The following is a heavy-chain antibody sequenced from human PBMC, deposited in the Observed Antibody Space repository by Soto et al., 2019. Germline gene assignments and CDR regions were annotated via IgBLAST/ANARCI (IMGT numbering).Heavy chain of an antibody. J-gene: IGHJ4*02. D-gene: IGHD3-22*01. CDR2: IDPSDSYT. V-gene: IGHV5-10-1*01. Sequence: GESLKISCKGSGYSFTSYWISWVRQMPGKGLEWMGRIDPSDSYTNYSPSFQGHVTISADKSISTAYLQWSSLKASDTAVYYCARDLMPNDRGLGDLAYWGQGTLVTVSS. CDR1: GYSFTSYW. CDR3: ARDLMPNDRGLGDLAY.